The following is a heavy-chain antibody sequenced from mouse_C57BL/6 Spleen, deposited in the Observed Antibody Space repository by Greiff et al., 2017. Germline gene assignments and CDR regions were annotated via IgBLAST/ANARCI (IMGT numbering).Heavy chain of an antibody. J-gene: IGHJ2*01. CDR1: GYSITSGYY. Sequence: ESGPGLVKPSQSLSLTCSVTGYSITSGYYWNWIRQFPGNKLEWMGYISYDGSNNYNPSLKNRNSITRDTSKNQFFLKLNSVTTEDTATYYCARDGNYGFDYWGQGTTLTVSS. D-gene: IGHD2-1*01. CDR2: ISYDGSN. CDR3: ARDGNYGFDY. V-gene: IGHV3-6*01.